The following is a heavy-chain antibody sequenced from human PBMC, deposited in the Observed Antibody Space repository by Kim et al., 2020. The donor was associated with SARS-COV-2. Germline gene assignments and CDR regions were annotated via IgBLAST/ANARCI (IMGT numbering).Heavy chain of an antibody. CDR3: AREEIAVAGGDY. Sequence: YYNPSLKSRVTISVDTSKNQFSLKLSSVTAADMAVYYCAREEIAVAGGDYWGQGTLVTVSS. D-gene: IGHD6-19*01. V-gene: IGHV4-39*07. J-gene: IGHJ4*02.